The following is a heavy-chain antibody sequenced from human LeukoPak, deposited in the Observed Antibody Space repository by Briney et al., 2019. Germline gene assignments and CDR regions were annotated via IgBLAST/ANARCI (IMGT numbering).Heavy chain of an antibody. V-gene: IGHV3-23*01. CDR3: AKDRRSQWLVQDY. Sequence: HPGGSLRLSCAASGFSFSSYAMSWVRQAPGKGLEWVSAISGSGGSTYYADSVKGRFTISRDNSKNTLYLQMNSLRAEDTAVYYCAKDRRSQWLVQDYWGQGTLVTVSS. CDR1: GFSFSSYA. J-gene: IGHJ4*02. D-gene: IGHD6-19*01. CDR2: ISGSGGST.